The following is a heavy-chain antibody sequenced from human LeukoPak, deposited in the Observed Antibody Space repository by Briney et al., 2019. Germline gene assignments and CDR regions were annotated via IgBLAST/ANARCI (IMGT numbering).Heavy chain of an antibody. CDR1: GFTFNKYA. CDR3: AKAFRIVGIGNPDDAFDV. V-gene: IGHV3-23*01. CDR2: ISGTGGST. J-gene: IGHJ3*01. Sequence: GGSLRLSCAASGFTFNKYAMNWVRQPPGKGLEWVSSISGTGGSTYYADSVKGRFTLSRDNSENTLYLQLNSLRAEDSGIYYCAKAFRIVGIGNPDDAFDVWGQGTVVTVS. D-gene: IGHD1-26*01.